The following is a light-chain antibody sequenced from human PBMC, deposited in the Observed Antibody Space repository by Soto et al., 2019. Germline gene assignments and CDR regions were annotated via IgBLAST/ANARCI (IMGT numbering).Light chain of an antibody. CDR3: SSYTSSTTVV. CDR2: EVS. V-gene: IGLV2-14*01. Sequence: QSALTQPASVSGSPGQSITISCTGTSSDVGGYKYVSWYQHHPGKAPKLMIYEVSYRPSGISNRFSGSKSGNTASLTISGLQAEDEADYYCSSYTSSTTVVFGGGTKVTVL. CDR1: SSDVGGYKY. J-gene: IGLJ2*01.